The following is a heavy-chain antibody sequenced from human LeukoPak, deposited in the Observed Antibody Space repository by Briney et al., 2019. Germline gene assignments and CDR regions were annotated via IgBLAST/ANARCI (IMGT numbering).Heavy chain of an antibody. D-gene: IGHD5-24*01. CDR3: VRHISTNTGYFDS. Sequence: SETLSLTCTVSGGSINSHSYYWGWIRQPPGKGLEWIGSVYYDGTSYSNPSLKSRAAVFVDTSRDQFSLDLSFVTAADTSLYYCVRHISTNTGYFDSCGQGTLVSVSS. J-gene: IGHJ4*02. CDR2: VYYDGTS. CDR1: GGSINSHSYY. V-gene: IGHV4-39*01.